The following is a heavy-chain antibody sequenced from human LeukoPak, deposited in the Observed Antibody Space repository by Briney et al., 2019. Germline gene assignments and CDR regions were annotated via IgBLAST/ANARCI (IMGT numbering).Heavy chain of an antibody. D-gene: IGHD2-2*02. J-gene: IGHJ3*02. CDR1: GGSISSGGYY. CDR3: ASSGYRGDAFDI. CDR2: IYYSGST. V-gene: IGHV4-31*03. Sequence: PSETLSLTCTVSGGSISSGGYYWSWIRQHPGKGLEWIGYIYYSGSTYYNPSLKSRVTISVDTSMNQFSLKLSSVTAADPAVYYCASSGYRGDAFDIWGQGTMVTVSS.